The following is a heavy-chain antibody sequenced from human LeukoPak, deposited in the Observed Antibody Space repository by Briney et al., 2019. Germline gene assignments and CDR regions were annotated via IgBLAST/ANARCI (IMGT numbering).Heavy chain of an antibody. CDR1: GFTFDDYA. Sequence: GGSLRLSCAASGFTFDDYAMHWVRQAPGKGLEWVSGISWNSGSIGYADSVKGRFTISRDNAKNSLYLQMNSLRAEDTAAYYCARGKIDWGQGTLVTVSS. J-gene: IGHJ4*02. V-gene: IGHV3-9*01. CDR3: ARGKID. CDR2: ISWNSGSI.